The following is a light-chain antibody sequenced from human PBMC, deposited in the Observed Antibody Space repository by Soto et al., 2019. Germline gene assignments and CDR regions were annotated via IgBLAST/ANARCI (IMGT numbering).Light chain of an antibody. Sequence: EIVMPPSPATLSLSPGERAPLSCRARQSVSSNLAWYQKKPGQAPRLLIYGASSRATVIPDRFSGSGSGTDFTLTISGLEPEDFPVYYCQQYNDWPPFNCGHGTRLEIK. CDR2: GAS. CDR1: QSVSSN. J-gene: IGKJ5*01. CDR3: QQYNDWPPFN. V-gene: IGKV3D-15*01.